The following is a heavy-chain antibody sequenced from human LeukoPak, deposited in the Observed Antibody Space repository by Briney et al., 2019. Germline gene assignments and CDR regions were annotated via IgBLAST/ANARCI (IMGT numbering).Heavy chain of an antibody. J-gene: IGHJ5*02. D-gene: IGHD2-2*02. CDR2: INHSGST. CDR1: GGSFSGYY. CDR3: ARDPDTVSPFDP. V-gene: IGHV4-34*01. Sequence: SETLSLTCAVYGGSFSGYYWSWIRQPPGKGLEWIGEINHSGSTNYNPSLKSRVTISVDTSKNQFSLKLSSVTAADTAVYYCARDPDTVSPFDPWGQGTLVTVSS.